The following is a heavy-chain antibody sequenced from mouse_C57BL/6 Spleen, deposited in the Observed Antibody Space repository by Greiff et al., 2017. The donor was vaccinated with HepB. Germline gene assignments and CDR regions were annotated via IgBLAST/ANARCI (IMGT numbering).Heavy chain of an antibody. J-gene: IGHJ2*01. CDR3: AREATTVVGEYYFDY. CDR2: IDPSDSEN. CDR1: GYTFTSYW. V-gene: IGHV1-52*01. D-gene: IGHD1-1*01. Sequence: QVQLQQPGAELVRPGSSVKLSCKASGYTFTSYWMHWVKQRPIQGLEWIGNIDPSDSENHYNQKFKDKATLTVDKSSSTAYMQLSSLTSEDSAVYYGAREATTVVGEYYFDYWGQGTTLTVSS.